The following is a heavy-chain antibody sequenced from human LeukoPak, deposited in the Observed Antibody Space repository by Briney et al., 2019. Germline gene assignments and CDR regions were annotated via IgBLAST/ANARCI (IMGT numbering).Heavy chain of an antibody. Sequence: GGSLRLSCAASGFTFSSYSMNWVRQAPGKGLEWVSSISSSSSYIYYAYSVKGRFTISRDNAKNSLYLQMNSLRAEETAVYYCARVGSTVTNALDYWGQGTLVTVSS. D-gene: IGHD4-17*01. CDR3: ARVGSTVTNALDY. CDR2: ISSSSSYI. CDR1: GFTFSSYS. J-gene: IGHJ4*02. V-gene: IGHV3-21*01.